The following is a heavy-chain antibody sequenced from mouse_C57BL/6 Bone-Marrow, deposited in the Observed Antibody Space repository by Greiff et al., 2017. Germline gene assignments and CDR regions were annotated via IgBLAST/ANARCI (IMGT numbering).Heavy chain of an antibody. CDR3: AKHWGCGYDYAMDY. D-gene: IGHD1-2*01. Sequence: QVQLQQSGPGLVAPSQSLSITCTVSGFSLTSYGVDWVRKPPGKGLEWLGEIWGGGSTNDNSALMSRLSISKDNSRRQVLLKMNSLLTDGTVMYYFAKHWGCGYDYAMDYWGQGTSVTVSS. CDR1: GFSLTSYG. CDR2: IWGGGST. V-gene: IGHV2-9*01. J-gene: IGHJ4*01.